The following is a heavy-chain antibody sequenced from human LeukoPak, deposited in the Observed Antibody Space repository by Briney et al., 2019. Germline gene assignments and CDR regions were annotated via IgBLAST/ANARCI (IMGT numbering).Heavy chain of an antibody. CDR1: GGSISSYY. J-gene: IGHJ6*03. Sequence: PSETLSLTCTVSGGSISSYYWIWIRQPPGKGLEWIGYIYYSGSTNYDPSLKSRVTISVDTSKNQFSLKLSSVTAADTAVYYRARGGFLEKYYYYYMDVWGKGTTVTVSS. CDR3: ARGGFLEKYYYYYMDV. CDR2: IYYSGST. D-gene: IGHD3-3*01. V-gene: IGHV4-59*01.